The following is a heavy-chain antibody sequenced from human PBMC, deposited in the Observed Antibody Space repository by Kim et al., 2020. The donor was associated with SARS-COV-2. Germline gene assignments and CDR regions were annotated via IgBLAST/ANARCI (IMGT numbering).Heavy chain of an antibody. D-gene: IGHD3-10*01. J-gene: IGHJ6*02. CDR3: ARAPPYYYGSGSYYNLTSVDSLYYYYGMDV. Sequence: SVKVSCKASGGTFSSYAISWVRQAPGQGLEWMGRIIPILGIANYAQKFQGRVTITADKSTSTAYMELSSLRSEDTAVYYCARAPPYYYGSGSYYNLTSVDSLYYYYGMDVWGQGTTVTVSS. CDR2: IIPILGIA. V-gene: IGHV1-69*04. CDR1: GGTFSSYA.